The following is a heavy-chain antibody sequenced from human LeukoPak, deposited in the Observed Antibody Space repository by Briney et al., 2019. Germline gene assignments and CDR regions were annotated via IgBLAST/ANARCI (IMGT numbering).Heavy chain of an antibody. CDR1: GYTFTGYY. CDR3: ARGGLGYCSGGSCYFHWFDP. J-gene: IGHJ5*02. V-gene: IGHV1-2*06. D-gene: IGHD2-15*01. Sequence: ASVKVSCKASGYTFTGYYMHWVRQAPGQGLEWMGRTNPNSGGTNYAQKFQGRVTMTRDTSISTAYMELSRLRSDDTAVYYCARGGLGYCSGGSCYFHWFDPWGQGTLVTVSS. CDR2: TNPNSGGT.